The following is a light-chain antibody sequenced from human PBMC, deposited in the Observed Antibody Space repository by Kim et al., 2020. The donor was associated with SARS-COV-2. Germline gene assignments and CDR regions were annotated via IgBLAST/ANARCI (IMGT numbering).Light chain of an antibody. CDR3: MQALQSPLT. V-gene: IGKV2-28*01. J-gene: IGKJ4*01. Sequence: DIVMTQSPLSLPVTPGEPASISCRSSQSLLHSNGYNYLDWYLQKTGQSPQLLIYLGSNRASGVPYRFSGTGSGTDFTLKISRMEAEDVGVYYCMQALQSPLTFGGGTKVDI. CDR1: QSLLHSNGYNY. CDR2: LGS.